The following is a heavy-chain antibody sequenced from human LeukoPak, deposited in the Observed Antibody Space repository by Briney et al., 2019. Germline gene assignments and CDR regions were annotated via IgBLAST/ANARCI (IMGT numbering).Heavy chain of an antibody. D-gene: IGHD3-9*01. J-gene: IGHJ4*02. Sequence: PGGSLRLSCAASGITFSSYAMSWVRQAPGKGLEWVSTISGSGSSTYYADSVKGRFTISRDNSKYTLYLQMDSLRAEDTAVYYCAKVFLSDWLIDSWGQGTLVTVSS. V-gene: IGHV3-23*01. CDR1: GITFSSYA. CDR3: AKVFLSDWLIDS. CDR2: ISGSGSST.